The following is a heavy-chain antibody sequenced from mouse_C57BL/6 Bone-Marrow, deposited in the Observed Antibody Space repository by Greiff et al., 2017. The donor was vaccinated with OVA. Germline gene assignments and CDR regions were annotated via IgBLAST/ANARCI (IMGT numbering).Heavy chain of an antibody. Sequence: VQLQQSGAELARPGASVKLSCKASGYTFTSYGISWVKQRTGQGLEWIGEIYPRSGNTYYNEKFKGKATLTADKSSSTAYMELRSLTSEDSAVYFCAIYGYWYFDVWGTGTTVTVSS. D-gene: IGHD1-1*02. CDR1: GYTFTSYG. CDR2: IYPRSGNT. J-gene: IGHJ1*03. V-gene: IGHV1-81*01. CDR3: AIYGYWYFDV.